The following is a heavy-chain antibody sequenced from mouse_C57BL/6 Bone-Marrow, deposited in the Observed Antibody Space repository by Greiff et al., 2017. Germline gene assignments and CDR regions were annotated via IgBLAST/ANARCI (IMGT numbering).Heavy chain of an antibody. CDR3: ARKGSNYAYFDY. CDR1: GYTFTSYW. J-gene: IGHJ2*01. V-gene: IGHV1-53*01. Sequence: QVQLQQSGTELVKPGASVKLSCKASGYTFTSYWMHWVKQRPGQGLEWIGNINPSNGGTNYNEKFKSKATLTVDKSSSTAYMQLSSLTSEDSAVYYCARKGSNYAYFDYWGQGTTLTVSS. CDR2: INPSNGGT. D-gene: IGHD2-5*01.